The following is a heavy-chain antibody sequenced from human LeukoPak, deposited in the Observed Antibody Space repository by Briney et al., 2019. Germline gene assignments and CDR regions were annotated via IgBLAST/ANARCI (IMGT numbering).Heavy chain of an antibody. D-gene: IGHD4-23*01. CDR3: ARDRWNFDY. J-gene: IGHJ4*02. Sequence: PGGSLRLSCAASGFTFSDYWMHWDRQAPGRGLVWVSRINSDGTSISYADSVKGRFTISRDNAKNMLYLQMNSLRAEDSAVYYCARDRWNFDYWGQGTLVTVSS. V-gene: IGHV3-74*01. CDR2: INSDGTSI. CDR1: GFTFSDYW.